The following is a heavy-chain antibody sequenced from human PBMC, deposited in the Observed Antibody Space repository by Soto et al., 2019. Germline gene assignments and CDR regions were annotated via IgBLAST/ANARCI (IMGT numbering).Heavy chain of an antibody. CDR3: AKVRRVVITIGAFDI. CDR1: GFTFSSYA. J-gene: IGHJ3*02. V-gene: IGHV3-23*01. Sequence: GGSLRLSCAASGFTFSSYAMSWVRQAPRKGLEWVSAISGSGGSTYYADSVKGRFTISRDNSKNTLYLQMNSLRAEDTAVYYCAKVRRVVITIGAFDIWGQGTMVTVSS. D-gene: IGHD3-22*01. CDR2: ISGSGGST.